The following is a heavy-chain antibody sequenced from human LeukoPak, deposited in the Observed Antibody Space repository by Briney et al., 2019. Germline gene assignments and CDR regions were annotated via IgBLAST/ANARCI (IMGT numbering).Heavy chain of an antibody. CDR2: ISSSSYI. CDR3: ARDRRSSGRFDY. V-gene: IGHV3-21*01. Sequence: GGSLRLSCAASGFTFSSYSMNWVRQAPGKGLEWVSSISSSSYIYYADSVKGRFTISRDNAKNSLYLQMNSLRAEDTAVYYCARDRRSSGRFDYWGQGTLVTVS. CDR1: GFTFSSYS. J-gene: IGHJ4*02. D-gene: IGHD6-19*01.